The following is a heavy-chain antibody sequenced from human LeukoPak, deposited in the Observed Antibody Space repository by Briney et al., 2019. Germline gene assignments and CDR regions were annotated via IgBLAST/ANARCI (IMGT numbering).Heavy chain of an antibody. CDR1: GGSISSYY. J-gene: IGHJ4*02. CDR3: ARHLSDHYDSSGYYFDS. D-gene: IGHD3-22*01. CDR2: IYYSGST. V-gene: IGHV4-59*08. Sequence: PSETLSLTCSVSGGSISSYYWSWIRQPPGRGLEWIGYIYYSGSTNYNPSLKSRVTISVDTSKNLFSLKLSSVPAADTVVFYCARHLSDHYDSSGYYFDSWGQGTLVTVSS.